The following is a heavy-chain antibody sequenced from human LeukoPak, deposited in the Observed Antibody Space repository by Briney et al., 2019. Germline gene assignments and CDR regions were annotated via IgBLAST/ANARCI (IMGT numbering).Heavy chain of an antibody. CDR3: ARERYSSSWYGPADY. J-gene: IGHJ4*02. Sequence: PGRSLRLSCAASGFTFSSYWMHWVRQAPGKGLVWVSRINSDGSSTSYADSVKGRFTISRDNAKNTLYLQMNSLRAEDTAVYYCARERYSSSWYGPADYWGQGTLVTVSS. CDR1: GFTFSSYW. CDR2: INSDGSST. D-gene: IGHD6-13*01. V-gene: IGHV3-74*01.